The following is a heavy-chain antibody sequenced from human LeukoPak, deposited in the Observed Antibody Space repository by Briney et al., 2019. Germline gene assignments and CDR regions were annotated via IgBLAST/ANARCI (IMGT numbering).Heavy chain of an antibody. J-gene: IGHJ3*02. CDR3: ARAVSSSWPHAFDI. CDR1: GYTFTSYD. Sequence: ASVKVSCKASGYTFTSYDINWVRQATGQGLEWMGWMNPNSGNTGYAQKFQGRVTITRNTSISTAYMELSSLRSEDTAVYYCARAVSSSWPHAFDIWGQGTMVTVSS. CDR2: MNPNSGNT. D-gene: IGHD6-13*01. V-gene: IGHV1-8*03.